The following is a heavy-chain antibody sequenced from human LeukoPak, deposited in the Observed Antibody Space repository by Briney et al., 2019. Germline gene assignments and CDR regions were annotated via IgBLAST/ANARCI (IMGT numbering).Heavy chain of an antibody. CDR1: GGSISSGGYY. V-gene: IGHV4-31*03. CDR3: ARGTSHLYDYSNYLAYGMDV. J-gene: IGHJ6*02. D-gene: IGHD4-11*01. CDR2: IYYSGST. Sequence: SQTLSLTCTVSGGSISSGGYYWSWIRQHPGKGLEWIGYIYYSGSTYYNPSLKSRVTISVDTSKNQFSLKLSSVTAADTAVYYCARGTSHLYDYSNYLAYGMDVWGQGTTVTVS.